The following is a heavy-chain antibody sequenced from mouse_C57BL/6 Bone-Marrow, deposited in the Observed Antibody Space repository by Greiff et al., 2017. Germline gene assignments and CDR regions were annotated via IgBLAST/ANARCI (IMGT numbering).Heavy chain of an antibody. D-gene: IGHD3-3*01. Sequence: QVQLQQSGAELVMPGASVKLSCKASGYTFTSYWMHWVKQRPGQGLEWIGVIDPSDSYTNYNQKFKGKSTLTVDKSSSTAYMQLSSLTSEDSAVYYCAREGTGYWGQGTTLTVSS. J-gene: IGHJ2*01. CDR1: GYTFTSYW. V-gene: IGHV1-69*01. CDR2: IDPSDSYT. CDR3: AREGTGY.